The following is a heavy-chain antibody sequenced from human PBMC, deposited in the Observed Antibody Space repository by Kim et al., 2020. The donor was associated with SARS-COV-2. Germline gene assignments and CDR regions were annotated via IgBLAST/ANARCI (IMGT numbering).Heavy chain of an antibody. J-gene: IGHJ4*02. CDR3: ARGRGGSGWYYFDY. CDR1: GFTFSNYA. Sequence: GGSLRLSCAASGFTFSNYAMHWVRQAPGKGLEWMAVISYDGSNKYYADSVKGRFTISRDNSKNTLYLQMNSLRAEDTAVYYCARGRGGSGWYYFDYWGQGTLVTVSS. V-gene: IGHV3-30-3*01. CDR2: ISYDGSNK. D-gene: IGHD6-19*01.